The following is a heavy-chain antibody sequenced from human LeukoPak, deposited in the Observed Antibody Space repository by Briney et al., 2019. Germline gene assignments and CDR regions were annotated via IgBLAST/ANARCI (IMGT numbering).Heavy chain of an antibody. J-gene: IGHJ4*02. D-gene: IGHD3-3*01. V-gene: IGHV3-66*01. CDR3: ASEIIFGSFDY. CDR2: IYSGGST. CDR1: GFTVSSKY. Sequence: GGSLRLSCAASGFTVSSKYMTWIRQAPGKGLEWVSVIYSGGSTYYADSVKGRFTISRDNSKSTLYLQMNSLRAEDTAVYYCASEIIFGSFDYWGQGTLVTVSS.